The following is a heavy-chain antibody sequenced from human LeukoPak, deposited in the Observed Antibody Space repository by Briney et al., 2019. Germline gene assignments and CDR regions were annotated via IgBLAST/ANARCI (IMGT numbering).Heavy chain of an antibody. V-gene: IGHV3-66*01. CDR2: IYSGGST. CDR1: GFTVSSNY. D-gene: IGHD2-2*01. Sequence: GGSLRLSCAASGFTVSSNYMSWVRRAPGKGLEWVSVIYSGGSTYYADSVKGRFTISRDNSKNTLYLQMNSLRAEDTAVYYCARVPLRVGAFDIWGQGTMVTVSS. J-gene: IGHJ3*02. CDR3: ARVPLRVGAFDI.